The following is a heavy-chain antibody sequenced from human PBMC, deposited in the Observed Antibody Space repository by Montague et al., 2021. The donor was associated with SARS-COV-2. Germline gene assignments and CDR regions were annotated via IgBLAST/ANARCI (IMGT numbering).Heavy chain of an antibody. J-gene: IGHJ4*02. Sequence: PALVKPTQTLTLTCTFSGFSLSTSGMCVSWIRQPPGKALEWLARIDWDDDKHYSTSLKTRLTISKDTSKNQVVPTMTNMDPVDTATYYCARSSVVRGVSLDYWGQGTLVTVSS. V-gene: IGHV2-70*11. D-gene: IGHD3-10*01. CDR1: GFSLSTSGMC. CDR3: ARSSVVRGVSLDY. CDR2: IDWDDDK.